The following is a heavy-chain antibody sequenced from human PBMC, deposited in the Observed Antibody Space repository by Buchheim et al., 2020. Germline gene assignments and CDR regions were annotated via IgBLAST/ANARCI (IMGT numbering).Heavy chain of an antibody. D-gene: IGHD1-26*01. Sequence: QVQLVESGGGVVQPGRSLRLSCAASGFTFSSYGMHWVRQAPGKGLEWVAVISYDGSNKYYADSVKGRFTISRDNSKNTLYLQMNSLRAEDTAVYYCAKDGGSYYHYWGQGTL. CDR1: GFTFSSYG. V-gene: IGHV3-30*18. CDR2: ISYDGSNK. CDR3: AKDGGSYYHY. J-gene: IGHJ4*02.